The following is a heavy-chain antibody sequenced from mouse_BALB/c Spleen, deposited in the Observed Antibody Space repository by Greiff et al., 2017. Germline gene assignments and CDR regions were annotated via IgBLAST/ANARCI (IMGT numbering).Heavy chain of an antibody. Sequence: EVQLVESGGGLVKPGGSLKLSCAASGFAFSSYDMSWVRQTPEKRLEWVAYISSGGGSTYYPDTVKGRFTISRDNAKNTLYLQMSSLKSEDTAMYYCARLGWDEGFDYWGQGTTLTGSS. V-gene: IGHV5-12-1*01. CDR1: GFAFSSYD. CDR2: ISSGGGST. D-gene: IGHD4-1*01. CDR3: ARLGWDEGFDY. J-gene: IGHJ2*01.